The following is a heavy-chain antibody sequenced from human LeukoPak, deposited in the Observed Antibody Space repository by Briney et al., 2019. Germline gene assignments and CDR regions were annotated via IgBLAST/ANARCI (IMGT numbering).Heavy chain of an antibody. CDR1: GFTFSSYA. CDR2: ISGSGGTT. Sequence: GGSLRLSCAASGFTFSSYAMNWVRQAPGKGLEWVSAISGSGGTTYYADSVKGRFTISRDNSRNTLYLQMNSLRAEDTAIYYCAKNPTPRIVGAHYYFDYWGQGTLVTVSS. D-gene: IGHD1-26*01. CDR3: AKNPTPRIVGAHYYFDY. J-gene: IGHJ4*02. V-gene: IGHV3-23*01.